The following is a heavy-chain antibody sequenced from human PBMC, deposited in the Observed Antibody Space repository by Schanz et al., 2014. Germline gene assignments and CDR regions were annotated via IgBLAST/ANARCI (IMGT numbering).Heavy chain of an antibody. CDR2: IGGSGDST. CDR3: AKHVRSLTGNDY. CDR1: GFTVNNYA. V-gene: IGHV3-23*01. Sequence: EVQLLESGGGLVQPGGSLRLSCTVSGFTVNNYAMNWVRQAPGRGLEWVSGIGGSGDSTHYADSVKGRFIISRDNSKNTLYLQVNSLRAEDAAVYYCAKHVRSLTGNDYWGQGTLVTVSS. J-gene: IGHJ4*02. D-gene: IGHD3-9*01.